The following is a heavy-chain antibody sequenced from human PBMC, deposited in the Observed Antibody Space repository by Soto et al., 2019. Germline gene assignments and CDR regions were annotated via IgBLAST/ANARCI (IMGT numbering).Heavy chain of an antibody. J-gene: IGHJ4*02. CDR2: IKSQTDGGRI. D-gene: IGHD2-15*01. Sequence: EVQVVESGGGLVKPGGSLRLSCEVSGLTFAKVWMSWIRQAPGKGLEWVGRIKSQTDGGRIDYAASVKGRFTISRDDSKNTLYLQKSSLKTEDTAVYYCTTSVAGTPRAIDYWGQGNLVTVSS. CDR1: GLTFAKVW. CDR3: TTSVAGTPRAIDY. V-gene: IGHV3-15*01.